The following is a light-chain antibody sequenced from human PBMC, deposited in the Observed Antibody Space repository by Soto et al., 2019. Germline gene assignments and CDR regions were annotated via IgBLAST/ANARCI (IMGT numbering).Light chain of an antibody. CDR2: DVS. CDR3: CSYAGSYTL. J-gene: IGLJ2*01. CDR1: SSDVGGYNF. V-gene: IGLV2-11*01. Sequence: QSALTQPRSVSGSPGQSVTISCTGTSSDVGGYNFVSWYQQHPGKVPKLMIYDVSQRPSGVPDRFSGSKSGNTASLTISGLQAEDEAAYYCCSYAGSYTLFGGGTKLTVL.